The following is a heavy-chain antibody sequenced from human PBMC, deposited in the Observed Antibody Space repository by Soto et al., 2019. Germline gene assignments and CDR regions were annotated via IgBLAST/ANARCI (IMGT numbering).Heavy chain of an antibody. CDR1: GFAVNTNY. D-gene: IGHD3-22*01. J-gene: IGHJ4*02. CDR3: TTSNYYYVFQS. V-gene: IGHV3-53*04. Sequence: EVQLLESGGGLVQPGGSLRLSCAASGFAVNTNYMSWVRQAPGRGLEWVSIMYTVGSTYYADSVKGRFTISRDDSNNTLYLQMNRLRTEGTAVYYCTTSNYYYVFQSWGQGALVAVSS. CDR2: MYTVGST.